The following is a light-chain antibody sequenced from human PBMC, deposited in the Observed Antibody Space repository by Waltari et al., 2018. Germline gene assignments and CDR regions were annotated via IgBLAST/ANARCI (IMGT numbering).Light chain of an antibody. V-gene: IGLV2-11*01. J-gene: IGLJ2*01. CDR3: CSYAGDYKVV. Sequence: QSALTQPRSVSGSPGQSVTISCTGTSSDVGAYNYVSWYQQQPGRAPKLMLYGVHERPSGVPVRFSGSKSANTASLTSSGLQAEDEADYFCCSYAGDYKVVFGGGTKLTVL. CDR1: SSDVGAYNY. CDR2: GVH.